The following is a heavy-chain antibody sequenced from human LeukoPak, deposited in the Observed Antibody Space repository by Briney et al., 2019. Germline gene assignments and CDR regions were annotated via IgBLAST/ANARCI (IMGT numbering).Heavy chain of an antibody. J-gene: IGHJ4*02. D-gene: IGHD3-10*01. CDR1: GGSISTYY. V-gene: IGHV4-4*07. CDR3: VKEKLLYFGASKIRGFDS. Sequence: SETLSLTCTVSGGSISTYYWSWIRQPAGKGLEWIGRIYFSGDTNYNPSLKSRVTMSVDTSKNQFSLKLTSVSAADTAVYYCVKEKLLYFGASKIRGFDSWGQGTLVTAFS. CDR2: IYFSGDT.